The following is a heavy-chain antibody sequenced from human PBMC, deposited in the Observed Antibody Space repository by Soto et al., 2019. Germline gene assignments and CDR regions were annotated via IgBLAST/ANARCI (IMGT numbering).Heavy chain of an antibody. CDR1: GFTFSSYS. CDR3: ARDTVLKVASDY. J-gene: IGHJ4*02. D-gene: IGHD3-10*01. CDR2: ISSSSSYI. Sequence: GGSLRLSCAASGFTFSSYSMNWVRQAPGKGLEWVSSISSSSSYIYYADSVKGRFTISRDNAKNSLYLQMNSLRAEDTAVYYCARDTVLKVASDYWGQGTLVTVSS. V-gene: IGHV3-21*01.